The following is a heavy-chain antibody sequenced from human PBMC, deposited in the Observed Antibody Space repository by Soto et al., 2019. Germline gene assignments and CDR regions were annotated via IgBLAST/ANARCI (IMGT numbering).Heavy chain of an antibody. Sequence: QVQLQESGPGLVKPSQTLSLTCTVSGGSISSGDYYWSWIRQPPGKGLEWIGYIYYSGSTYYNPSLKSRVTISVATSKNQFSLKLSSVTAADTAVYYCAITMGTLEAHYYYYGMDVWGQGTTVTVSS. CDR2: IYYSGST. V-gene: IGHV4-30-4*01. CDR3: AITMGTLEAHYYYYGMDV. D-gene: IGHD1-1*01. J-gene: IGHJ6*02. CDR1: GGSISSGDYY.